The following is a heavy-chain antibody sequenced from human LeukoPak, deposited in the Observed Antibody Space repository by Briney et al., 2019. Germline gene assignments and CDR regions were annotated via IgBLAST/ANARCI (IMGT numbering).Heavy chain of an antibody. Sequence: GGSLRLSCAASGFTFSDYYMSWIRQAPGKGLEWVSYISSSGSTIYYADSVKGRFTISRDNSKNTLYLQMNSLRAEDTAVYYCARDSAYQTGYSSSWYVPAPIWGQGTMVTVSS. J-gene: IGHJ3*02. D-gene: IGHD6-13*01. CDR2: ISSSGSTI. V-gene: IGHV3-11*04. CDR3: ARDSAYQTGYSSSWYVPAPI. CDR1: GFTFSDYY.